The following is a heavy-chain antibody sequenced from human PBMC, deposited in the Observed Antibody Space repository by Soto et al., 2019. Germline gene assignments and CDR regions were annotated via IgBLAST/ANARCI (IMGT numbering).Heavy chain of an antibody. CDR1: GFTFRNYG. Sequence: SLRLSCAASGFTFRNYGMNWVRQAPGKGLERVSYIGIGSSTTYYADSVKGRFTISRDNAKNSLYLQMNSLRAEDTAVYYCARDQLYYNDISGRPLNAFDVWGQGTMVTVSS. CDR2: IGIGSSTT. D-gene: IGHD3-22*01. CDR3: ARDQLYYNDISGRPLNAFDV. V-gene: IGHV3-48*01. J-gene: IGHJ3*01.